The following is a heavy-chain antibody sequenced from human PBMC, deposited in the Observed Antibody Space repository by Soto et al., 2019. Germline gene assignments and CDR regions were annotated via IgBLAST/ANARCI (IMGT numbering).Heavy chain of an antibody. CDR3: AXVLARVVPAPIPDWFDP. Sequence: SETLSLTCTVSGGSISSGGYYWSWIRQHPGKGLEWIGYIYYSGSTYYNPSLKSRVTISVDTSKNQFSLKLSSVTAADTAVYYCAXVLARVVPAPIPDWFDPWGQGTLVTVSS. CDR1: GGSISSGGYY. D-gene: IGHD2-2*02. V-gene: IGHV4-31*03. CDR2: IYYSGST. J-gene: IGHJ5*02.